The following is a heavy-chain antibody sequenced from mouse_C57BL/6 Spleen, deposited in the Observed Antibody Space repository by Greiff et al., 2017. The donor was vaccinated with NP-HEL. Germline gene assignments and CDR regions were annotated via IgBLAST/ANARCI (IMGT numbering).Heavy chain of an antibody. V-gene: IGHV1-80*01. J-gene: IGHJ1*03. Sequence: QVQLQQSGAELVKPGASVKLSCKASGYAFSSYWMNWVKQRPGRGLEWIGQIYPGDGDTNYNGKFKGKATLTADKSSSTAYMQLSSLTSEDSAVYFCAPFTVVGGGYFDVWGTGTTVTVSS. D-gene: IGHD1-1*01. CDR2: IYPGDGDT. CDR3: APFTVVGGGYFDV. CDR1: GYAFSSYW.